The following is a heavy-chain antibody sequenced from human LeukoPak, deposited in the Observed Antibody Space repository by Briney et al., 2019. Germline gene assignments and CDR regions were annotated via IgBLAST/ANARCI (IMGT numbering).Heavy chain of an antibody. CDR2: IYPGDSDT. Sequence: GESLKISCKGSGYSFTSYWIGWVRQMPGKGLEWMGIIYPGDSDTRCSPSFQGQVTISADKSISTAYLQWSSLKASDTAMYYCARQNSYGLPPRSTVDYWGQGTLVTVSS. CDR3: ARQNSYGLPPRSTVDY. V-gene: IGHV5-51*01. CDR1: GYSFTSYW. J-gene: IGHJ4*02. D-gene: IGHD5-18*01.